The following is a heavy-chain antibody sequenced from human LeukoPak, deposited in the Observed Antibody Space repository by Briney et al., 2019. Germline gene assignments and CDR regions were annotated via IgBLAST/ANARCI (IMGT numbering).Heavy chain of an antibody. CDR3: ARGIQLWSGGGYYFDY. CDR1: GGSVSGGSYH. J-gene: IGHJ4*02. Sequence: PSQTLSLTCSVSGGSVSGGSYHWTWIRQPVGKGLEWIGRIYSDGTTNYNPSLKSRVTISVDTSKNQFSLKLSSVTAADTAVYYCARGIQLWSGGGYYFDYWGQGTLVTVSS. CDR2: IYSDGTT. D-gene: IGHD5-18*01. V-gene: IGHV4-61*02.